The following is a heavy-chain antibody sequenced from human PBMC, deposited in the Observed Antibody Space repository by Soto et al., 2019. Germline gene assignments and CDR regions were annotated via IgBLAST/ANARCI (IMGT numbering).Heavy chain of an antibody. J-gene: IGHJ5*02. CDR3: ARMATFGSLNWFDP. CDR1: GYSFTNND. CDR2: MNPGSGDT. V-gene: IGHV1-8*01. D-gene: IGHD3-16*01. Sequence: ASVKVSCKASGYSFTNNDVSWVRQATGQGLEWMGWMNPGSGDTGYAQKFQGRVTMTRDISIATAYMELSSLRSDDTAIYYCARMATFGSLNWFDPWGQGTLVTVYS.